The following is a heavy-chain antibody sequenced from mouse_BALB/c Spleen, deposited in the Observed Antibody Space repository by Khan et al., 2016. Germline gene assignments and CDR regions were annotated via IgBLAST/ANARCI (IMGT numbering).Heavy chain of an antibody. CDR2: IHYSGST. Sequence: VQLKESGPDLVKPSQSLSLTCTVTGYSIPSHYSWHWIRHFPGNKLEWMGYIHYSGSTNYNPSLKSRISITRDTSKNQFFLQLNSVTTEDTATYYCATSTSAYWYYFDYWGQGTTLTVSS. D-gene: IGHD3-1*01. CDR1: GYSIPSHYS. CDR3: ATSTSAYWYYFDY. J-gene: IGHJ2*01. V-gene: IGHV3-1*02.